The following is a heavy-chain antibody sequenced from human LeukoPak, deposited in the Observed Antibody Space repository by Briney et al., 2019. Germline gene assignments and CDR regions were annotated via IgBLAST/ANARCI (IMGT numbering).Heavy chain of an antibody. CDR1: GGSISSYY. J-gene: IGHJ2*01. Sequence: SETLSLTCTVSGGSISSYYWSWIRQPPGKGLEWIGYIYYSGSTYYNPSLKSRVTISVDTSKNQFSLKLSSVTAADTAVYYCARESVVPAAFWYFDLWGRGTLVTVSS. V-gene: IGHV4-30-4*08. CDR3: ARESVVPAAFWYFDL. CDR2: IYYSGST. D-gene: IGHD2-2*01.